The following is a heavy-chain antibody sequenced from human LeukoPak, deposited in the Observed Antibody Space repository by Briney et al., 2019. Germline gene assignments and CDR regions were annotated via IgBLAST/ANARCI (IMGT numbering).Heavy chain of an antibody. CDR2: ISYDGSNK. CDR3: ARGETYYYDSSGYSYGMDV. D-gene: IGHD3-22*01. CDR1: GFTFSSYP. J-gene: IGHJ6*02. Sequence: GGSLRLSCAASGFTFSSYPMHWVCQAPGKGLEWVAIISYDGSNKYYADSVKGRFTISRDNSKNTLYLQMNSLRAEDTAVYYCARGETYYYDSSGYSYGMDVWGQGTTVTVSS. V-gene: IGHV3-30-3*01.